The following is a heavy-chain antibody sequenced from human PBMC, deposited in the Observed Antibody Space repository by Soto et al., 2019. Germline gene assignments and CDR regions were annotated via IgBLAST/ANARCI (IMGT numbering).Heavy chain of an antibody. V-gene: IGHV3-23*01. Sequence: GGSLRLSCAASGFTFSSYAMSWVRQAPGKGLEWVSAISGSGGSTYYADSVKGRFTISRDNSKNTLYLQMNSLRAEDTAVYYCAKDIKGRLFGVVILFYYYGMDVWGQGTTVTVSS. CDR3: AKDIKGRLFGVVILFYYYGMDV. CDR1: GFTFSSYA. J-gene: IGHJ6*02. CDR2: ISGSGGST. D-gene: IGHD3-3*01.